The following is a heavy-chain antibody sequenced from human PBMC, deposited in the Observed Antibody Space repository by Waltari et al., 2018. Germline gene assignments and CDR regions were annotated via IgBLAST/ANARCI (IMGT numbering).Heavy chain of an antibody. J-gene: IGHJ5*02. CDR3: ARLNLGATAANNWFDP. CDR1: GGSISNFNYY. Sequence: HLQLQESGPGLVEPSETLSLTCTVSGGSISNFNYYWGWIRQPPGKGLEWIASSYYSGPTYYNPSLKSRVTISVDTSKNQFSLRLSSVTAADTAVYYCARLNLGATAANNWFDPWGQGTLVTVSS. V-gene: IGHV4-39*01. D-gene: IGHD6-13*01. CDR2: SYYSGPT.